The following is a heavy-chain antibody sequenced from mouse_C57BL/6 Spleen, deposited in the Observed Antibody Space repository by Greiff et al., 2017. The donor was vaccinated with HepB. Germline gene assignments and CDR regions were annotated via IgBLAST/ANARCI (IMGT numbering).Heavy chain of an antibody. Sequence: VQLQESGPGLVAPSQSLSITCTVSGFSLTSYGVHWVRQPPGKGLEWLVVIWSDGSTTYNSALKSRLSISKDNSKSQVFLKMNSLQTDDTAMYYCARHAYYGNYDAMDYWGQGTSVTVSS. CDR2: IWSDGST. CDR1: GFSLTSYG. J-gene: IGHJ4*01. CDR3: ARHAYYGNYDAMDY. V-gene: IGHV2-6-1*01. D-gene: IGHD2-10*01.